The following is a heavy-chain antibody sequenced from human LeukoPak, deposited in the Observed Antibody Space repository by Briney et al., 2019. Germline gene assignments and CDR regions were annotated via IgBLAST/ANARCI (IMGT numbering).Heavy chain of an antibody. Sequence: PLVTLSLTCTVSGGSISSYYWSWIRQPAGKGLEWIGRIYTSGSTNYNASLKSRVTISVDTSKNQFSLKLSSVTAADTAVYYCARGYYGSGSHCCHMDVWGKGTTITVS. CDR1: GGSISSYY. J-gene: IGHJ6*03. D-gene: IGHD3-10*01. CDR2: IYTSGST. CDR3: ARGYYGSGSHCCHMDV. V-gene: IGHV4-4*07.